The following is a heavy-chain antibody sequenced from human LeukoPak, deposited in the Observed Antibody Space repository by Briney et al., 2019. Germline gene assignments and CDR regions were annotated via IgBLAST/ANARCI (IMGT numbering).Heavy chain of an antibody. CDR2: IYPGDSDT. Sequence: GGSLRLSCAASGFTVSSNYMSWVRQAPGKGLEWMGIIYPGDSDTRYSPSFQGQVTISADKSISTAYLQWSSLKASDTAMYYCARQLRRWELLPSDAFDIWGQGTMVTVSS. J-gene: IGHJ3*02. CDR3: ARQLRRWELLPSDAFDI. D-gene: IGHD1-26*01. CDR1: GFTVSSNY. V-gene: IGHV5-51*01.